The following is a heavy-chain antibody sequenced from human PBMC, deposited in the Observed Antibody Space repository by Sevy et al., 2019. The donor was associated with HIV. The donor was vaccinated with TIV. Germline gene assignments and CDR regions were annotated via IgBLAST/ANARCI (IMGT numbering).Heavy chain of an antibody. V-gene: IGHV1-18*01. Sequence: ASVKVSCKASGYTFTSYGISWVRQAPGQGLEWMEWISAYNGNTNYAQKLQGRVTMTTDTSTSTAYMELRSLRSDDTAVYYCARGRVIVATASDAFDIWGQGTMVTVSS. D-gene: IGHD5-12*01. CDR3: ARGRVIVATASDAFDI. J-gene: IGHJ3*02. CDR1: GYTFTSYG. CDR2: ISAYNGNT.